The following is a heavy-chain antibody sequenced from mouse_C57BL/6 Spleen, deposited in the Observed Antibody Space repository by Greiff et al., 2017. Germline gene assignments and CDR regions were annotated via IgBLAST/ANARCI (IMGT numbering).Heavy chain of an antibody. J-gene: IGHJ1*03. D-gene: IGHD2-1*01. CDR2: IWSGGST. V-gene: IGHV2-2*01. CDR3: ARGNRYFDV. CDR1: GFSLTSYG. Sequence: QVQLQQSGPGLVQPSQSLSITCTVSGFSLTSYGVHWVRQSPGKGLEWLGVIWSGGSTDYNAAFISRLSISKDNSKSQVFFKMNRLQADDTAIYYCARGNRYFDVWGTGTTVTVSS.